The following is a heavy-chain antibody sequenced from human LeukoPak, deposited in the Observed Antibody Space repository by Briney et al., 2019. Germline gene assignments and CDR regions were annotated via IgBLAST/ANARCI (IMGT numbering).Heavy chain of an antibody. CDR2: LDPVSGGT. CDR1: GYTFTAYY. CDR3: ARGVGSSWLDP. Sequence: ASVKASCKASGYTFTAYYIHWVRQSPGQGLEWWGWLDPVSGGTNYAQRFQGRVTMTRDSSISTAYMQLSSLGSDDTADTAVYYCARGVGSSWLDPWGQGTLVTVSS. J-gene: IGHJ5*02. V-gene: IGHV1-2*02. D-gene: IGHD2-15*01.